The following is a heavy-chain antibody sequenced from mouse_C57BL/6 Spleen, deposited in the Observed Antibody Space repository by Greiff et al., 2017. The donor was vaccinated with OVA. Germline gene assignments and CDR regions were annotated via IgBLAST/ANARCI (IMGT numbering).Heavy chain of an antibody. J-gene: IGHJ1*03. CDR2: INPSTGGT. D-gene: IGHD2-3*01. V-gene: IGHV1-42*01. CDR1: GYSFTGYY. CDR3: ARDGYPYWYFDV. Sequence: VQLKQSGPELVKPGASVKISCKASGYSFTGYYMNWVKQSPEKSLEWIGEINPSTGGTTYSQKFKAKATLTVDKSSSTAYMQLKSLTSEDSAVYYCARDGYPYWYFDVWGTGTTVTVSS.